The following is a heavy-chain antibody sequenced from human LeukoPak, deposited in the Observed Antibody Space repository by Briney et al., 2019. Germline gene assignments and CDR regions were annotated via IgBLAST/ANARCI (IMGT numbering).Heavy chain of an antibody. V-gene: IGHV3-21*01. Sequence: PGGSLRLSCAVSGFTFSSYSMNWVRQAPGKGLEWVSSISSSSSYIYYADSVKGRFTISRDNAKNSLYLQMNSLRAEDTAVYYCARDQEYSSSSGFDYWGQGTLVTVSS. CDR2: ISSSSSYI. D-gene: IGHD6-6*01. CDR1: GFTFSSYS. CDR3: ARDQEYSSSSGFDY. J-gene: IGHJ4*02.